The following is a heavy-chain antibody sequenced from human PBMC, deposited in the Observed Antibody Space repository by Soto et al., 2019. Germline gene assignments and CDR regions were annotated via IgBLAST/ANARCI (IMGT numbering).Heavy chain of an antibody. D-gene: IGHD4-17*01. J-gene: IGHJ4*02. CDR2: IYYSGST. CDR3: ARLDSKTTVTTTYEPYYFDY. CDR1: GGSISSSSYY. Sequence: QLQLQESGPGLVKPSETLSLTCTVSGGSISSSSYYWGWIRQPPGKGLEWIGSIYYSGSTYYNPSLKSRVTISVDTSKNQFSLKLSSVTAADTAVYYCARLDSKTTVTTTYEPYYFDYWGQGTLVTVSS. V-gene: IGHV4-39*01.